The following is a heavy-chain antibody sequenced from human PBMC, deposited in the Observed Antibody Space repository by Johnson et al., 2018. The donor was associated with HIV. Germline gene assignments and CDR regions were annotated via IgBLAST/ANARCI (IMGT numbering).Heavy chain of an antibody. Sequence: QVHLVESGGGVVQPGRSLRLSCAASKFTFNSYTLHWVRQAPGKGLEWVAVISYDGSNTYYAYSVKGRFTISRDNSKNTLYLQMNSLRAEDTALYYCAKGWMGASGSYNVWGQGTMVTVSS. J-gene: IGHJ3*01. CDR2: ISYDGSNT. V-gene: IGHV3-30*04. D-gene: IGHD1-26*01. CDR1: KFTFNSYT. CDR3: AKGWMGASGSYNV.